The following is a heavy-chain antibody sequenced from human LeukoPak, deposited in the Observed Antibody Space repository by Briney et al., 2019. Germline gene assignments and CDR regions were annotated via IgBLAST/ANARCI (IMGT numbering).Heavy chain of an antibody. V-gene: IGHV4-59*08. CDR2: FYYSGST. Sequence: PSETLSLTCTVSGGSITSHYWSWIRQPPGKGLEWIGYFYYSGSTNYNPSLESRVTMSVDTSRTHLYLNLSSVTAADTAMYYCARSGGRDGYTFGYWGPGTLVTVSS. D-gene: IGHD5-24*01. CDR3: ARSGGRDGYTFGY. CDR1: GGSITSHY. J-gene: IGHJ4*02.